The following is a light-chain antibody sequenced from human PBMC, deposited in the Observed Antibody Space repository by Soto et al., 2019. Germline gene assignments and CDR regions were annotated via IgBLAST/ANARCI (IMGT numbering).Light chain of an antibody. Sequence: VLTQPPSASGAPGQGVTISCSGSSSNIGSNSVNWYQQLPGTAPKLLIYSNNQRPSGVPDRFSGSKSGTSASLAISGLQSEDEADYYCAAWDGSLNGYVFGTGTKLTVL. V-gene: IGLV1-44*01. CDR2: SNN. CDR1: SSNIGSNS. CDR3: AAWDGSLNGYV. J-gene: IGLJ1*01.